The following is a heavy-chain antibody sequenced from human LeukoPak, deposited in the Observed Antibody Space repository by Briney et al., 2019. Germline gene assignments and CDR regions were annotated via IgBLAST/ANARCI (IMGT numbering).Heavy chain of an antibody. Sequence: PGGSLRLSCAASGFTFRSYWMHWVRQAPGKGLVWVSRIKSDGSSTTYAESVKGRFTNSRDNAKTTLYLQMISLRGEDTGVYYCARDAAGLDDWGQGTLVTVSS. V-gene: IGHV3-74*01. CDR3: ARDAAGLDD. D-gene: IGHD1-14*01. CDR1: GFTFRSYW. J-gene: IGHJ4*02. CDR2: IKSDGSST.